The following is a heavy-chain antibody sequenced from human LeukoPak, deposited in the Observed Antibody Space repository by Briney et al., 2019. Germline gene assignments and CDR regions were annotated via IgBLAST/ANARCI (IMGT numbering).Heavy chain of an antibody. J-gene: IGHJ4*02. D-gene: IGHD3-3*01. CDR2: IIPILGIA. V-gene: IGHV1-69*04. Sequence: SVKVSCKASGGTFSSYAISWVRQAPGQGLEWMGRIIPILGIANYAQKFQGRVTITADKSTSTAYMELSSLRSEDTAVYYCAKDYYDFWSGHFGGGQGTLVTVSS. CDR3: AKDYYDFWSGHFG. CDR1: GGTFSSYA.